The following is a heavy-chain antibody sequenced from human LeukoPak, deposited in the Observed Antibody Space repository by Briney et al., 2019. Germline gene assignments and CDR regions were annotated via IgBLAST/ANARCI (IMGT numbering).Heavy chain of an antibody. CDR1: GFTFSSYA. CDR3: ARVAYYRVTADQITDAFDV. J-gene: IGHJ3*01. D-gene: IGHD2-21*02. Sequence: GGSLRLSCAASGFTFSSYAMHWVRQAPGKGLEWVAVISYGGSNKYYADSVKGRFTISRDNSRSTLYLQMNSLRAEDTAVYFCARVAYYRVTADQITDAFDVWGRGTAVTVSS. V-gene: IGHV3-30*14. CDR2: ISYGGSNK.